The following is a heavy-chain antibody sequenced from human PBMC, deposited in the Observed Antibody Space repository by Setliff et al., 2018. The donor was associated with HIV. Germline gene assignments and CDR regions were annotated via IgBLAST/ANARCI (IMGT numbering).Heavy chain of an antibody. D-gene: IGHD4-17*01. Sequence: SETLSLTCTVSGGSISSSNYYRGWIRQPPGKGLEWIGTIYYSGSTYYNPSLKSRVTISVDTSKNQFSLKLNSVTAADTAVYYCARVPGTTVPPDHFDYWGQGTLVTVSS. CDR3: ARVPGTTVPPDHFDY. CDR2: IYYSGST. J-gene: IGHJ4*02. V-gene: IGHV4-39*07. CDR1: GGSISSSNYY.